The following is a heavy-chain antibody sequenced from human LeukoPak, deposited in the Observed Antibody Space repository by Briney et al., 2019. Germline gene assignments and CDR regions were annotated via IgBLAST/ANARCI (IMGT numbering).Heavy chain of an antibody. CDR3: ARDARGTWAYFDS. Sequence: PSETLSLTCTVSGGSISSYYWSWIRQPPGKGLEWIGYIYYSGSTNYNPSLKSRVTISIDTSRNQFSLKLSSVTAADTAVYYCARDARGTWAYFDSWGQGTLVTVSS. D-gene: IGHD3-10*01. V-gene: IGHV4-59*01. CDR2: IYYSGST. J-gene: IGHJ4*02. CDR1: GGSISSYY.